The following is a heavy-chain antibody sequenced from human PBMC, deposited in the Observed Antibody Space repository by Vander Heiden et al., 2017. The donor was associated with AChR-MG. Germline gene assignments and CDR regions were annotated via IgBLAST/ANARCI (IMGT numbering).Heavy chain of an antibody. Sequence: EVQLVVSGGGLVQPGGVLSPYCEVYGFIFIHDWLSWVRTAPGKGLEWLANIKQDGSGKYYVDSVKGRFTISRDNAKNALYLQMNNLRAEDTAVYYCARMLPLNPPVYWGQGALVTVSS. D-gene: IGHD3-10*02. J-gene: IGHJ4*02. V-gene: IGHV3-7*01. CDR1: GFIFIHDW. CDR3: ARMLPLNPPVY. CDR2: IKQDGSGK.